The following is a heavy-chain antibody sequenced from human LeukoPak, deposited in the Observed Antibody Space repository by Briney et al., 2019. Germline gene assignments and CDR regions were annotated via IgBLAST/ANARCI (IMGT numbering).Heavy chain of an antibody. CDR2: IYPGGSDS. Sequence: GESLKISCKGSGYSFSTYWIGWVRQMPGKGLEWMGIIYPGGSDSRYSPSFQGQVTISVDKSVSTAYLQWSTLKASDTAMYYCAKGLAYYYDRSGYFLPYFDYWGQGTLVTVSS. D-gene: IGHD3-22*01. CDR3: AKGLAYYYDRSGYFLPYFDY. CDR1: GYSFSTYW. V-gene: IGHV5-51*01. J-gene: IGHJ4*02.